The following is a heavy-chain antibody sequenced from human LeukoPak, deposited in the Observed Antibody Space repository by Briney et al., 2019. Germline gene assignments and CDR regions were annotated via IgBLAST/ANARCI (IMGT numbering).Heavy chain of an antibody. D-gene: IGHD6-19*01. CDR1: GYTFTTYD. CDR3: ARDKQWLTPFAP. V-gene: IGHV1-8*01. Sequence: ASVKVSCTAAGYTFTTYDINWVRQATGQGLEWMGWMNPNSGNTGYAQKFQGRVTMTRNTSISTAYMELTSLRSEDTAVYYCARDKQWLTPFAPWGQGTLVTVSS. CDR2: MNPNSGNT. J-gene: IGHJ5*02.